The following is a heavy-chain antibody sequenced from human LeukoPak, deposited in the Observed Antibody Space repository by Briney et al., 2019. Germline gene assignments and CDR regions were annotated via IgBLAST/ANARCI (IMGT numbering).Heavy chain of an antibody. CDR1: GGSISSYY. V-gene: IGHV4-4*07. D-gene: IGHD6-13*01. J-gene: IGHJ4*02. CDR3: ARFITAAGFDY. CDR2: IYTSGST. Sequence: SETLSLTCTVSGGSISSYYWSWIRQPAGKGLEWIGRIYTSGSTNYIPSLKSRVTMSVDTSKNQFSLNLSSVAAADTAVYYCARFITAAGFDYWGQGTLVTVSS.